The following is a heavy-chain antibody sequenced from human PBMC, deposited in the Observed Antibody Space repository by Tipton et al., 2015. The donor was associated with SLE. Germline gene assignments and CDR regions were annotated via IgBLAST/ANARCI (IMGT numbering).Heavy chain of an antibody. CDR1: GFRFSEFG. CDR2: IRYDGSNK. V-gene: IGHV3-30*02. CDR3: AKDGRYFDAFDI. D-gene: IGHD3-9*01. J-gene: IGHJ3*02. Sequence: SLRLSCSTSGFRFSEFGMHWVRQAPGKGLEWVAFIRYDGSNKYYADSVKGRFTISRDNSKNTLYLQMNSLRAEDTAVYYCAKDGRYFDAFDIWGQGTMVTVSS.